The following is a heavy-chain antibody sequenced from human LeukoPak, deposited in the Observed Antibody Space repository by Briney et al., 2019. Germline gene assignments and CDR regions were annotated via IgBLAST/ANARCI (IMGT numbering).Heavy chain of an antibody. CDR1: GGSISSSY. J-gene: IGHJ4*02. Sequence: SETLSLTCTVSGGSISSSYWSWIRQPAGKGLEWIGRIYTSGSTNYNPSLKSRVTISVDKSKNQFSLKLSSVTAADTAVYYCATTSAWNGAPSVWGQGTLVTVSS. CDR3: ATTSAWNGAPSV. D-gene: IGHD1-1*01. V-gene: IGHV4-4*07. CDR2: IYTSGST.